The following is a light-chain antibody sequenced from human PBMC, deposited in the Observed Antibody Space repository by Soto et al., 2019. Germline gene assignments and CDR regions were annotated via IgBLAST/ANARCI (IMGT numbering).Light chain of an antibody. V-gene: IGKV2-30*02. CDR2: QVS. CDR3: QQYSNWPPAIT. J-gene: IGKJ5*01. Sequence: MTQSPLCLPIRLGQPTSICGRSSQRLRHSDGNIYLSWFQQGPGQSPRRLIYQVSTRDSGVPDRFSGSGSGTEFALIISSLQSEDVAVYYCQQYSNWPPAITFGQGTRVEIK. CDR1: QRLRHSDGNIY.